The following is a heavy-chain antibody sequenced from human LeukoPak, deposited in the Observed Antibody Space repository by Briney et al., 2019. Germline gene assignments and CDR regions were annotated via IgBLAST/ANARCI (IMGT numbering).Heavy chain of an antibody. J-gene: IGHJ3*02. CDR1: GGSISDYY. D-gene: IGHD3-22*01. Sequence: PSETLSLTCTVSGGSISDYYWGRIRQPPGKGLEWIGYIYYSGSTNYNPSLKSRVTISVDTSKIQFSLKLSSVTAADTAVYYCARGTRGHYYDSSGYQVRLDAFDIWGQGTMVTVSS. CDR2: IYYSGST. CDR3: ARGTRGHYYDSSGYQVRLDAFDI. V-gene: IGHV4-59*01.